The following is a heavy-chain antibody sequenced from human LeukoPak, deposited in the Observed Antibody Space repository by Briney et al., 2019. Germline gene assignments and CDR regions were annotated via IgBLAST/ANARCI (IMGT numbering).Heavy chain of an antibody. V-gene: IGHV1-2*02. Sequence: ASAKVSCKASGYTFTGYYMHWVRQAPGQGLEWMGWINPNSGGTNYAQKFQGRVTMTRDTSISTAYMELSRLRSDDTAVYYCAITSSSSWYGYYYYYMDVWGKGTTVTVSS. CDR1: GYTFTGYY. CDR2: INPNSGGT. D-gene: IGHD6-13*01. CDR3: AITSSSSWYGYYYYYMDV. J-gene: IGHJ6*03.